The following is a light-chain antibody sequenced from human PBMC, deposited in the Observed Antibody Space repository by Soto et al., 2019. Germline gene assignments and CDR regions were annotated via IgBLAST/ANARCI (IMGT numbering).Light chain of an antibody. V-gene: IGKV1-5*03. CDR1: QSISSW. J-gene: IGKJ1*01. Sequence: DIQRTQSPSTLSASVGDRVIITCRASQSISSWLAWYQQQPGKAPNLLIYRSSTLKSEIPSRFSGRGSRTEFTLTISSLQPDEFATYYCQQYDRASWTFGPGTKVEIK. CDR3: QQYDRASWT. CDR2: RSS.